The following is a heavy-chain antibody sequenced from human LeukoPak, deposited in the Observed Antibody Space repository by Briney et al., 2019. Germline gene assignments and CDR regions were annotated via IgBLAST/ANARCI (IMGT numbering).Heavy chain of an antibody. CDR1: GGSISSSNYY. J-gene: IGHJ4*02. D-gene: IGHD3-9*01. CDR3: ARERYDALTAYYTAFDY. Sequence: SETLSLTCTVSGGSISSSNYYWGWIRQPPGKGLEWVGSIYSSGSTYYNPSLKSRPTIAVDTSMNHFSLELTSVTAADTAVYYCARERYDALTAYYTAFDYWGQGTPVTVSS. V-gene: IGHV4-39*02. CDR2: IYSSGST.